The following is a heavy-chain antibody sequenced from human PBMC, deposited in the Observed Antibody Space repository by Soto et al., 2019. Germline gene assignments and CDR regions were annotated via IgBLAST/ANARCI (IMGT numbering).Heavy chain of an antibody. Sequence: GRSLRLSCAASGFTVRSNYMSWVRQAPGKGLEWVSVIESGGSTYYTDSVKGRFTISRDNSKNTLYLQMNSLRAEDTAVHFCARDYGGNSGFDYWGQGTLVTVSS. CDR1: GFTVRSNY. CDR3: ARDYGGNSGFDY. D-gene: IGHD4-17*01. V-gene: IGHV3-53*01. CDR2: IESGGST. J-gene: IGHJ4*02.